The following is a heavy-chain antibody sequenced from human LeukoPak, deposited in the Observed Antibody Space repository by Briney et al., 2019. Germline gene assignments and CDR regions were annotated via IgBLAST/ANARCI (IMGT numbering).Heavy chain of an antibody. J-gene: IGHJ4*02. CDR3: AKHLRRGDLRPFDS. CDR2: ISGRGGST. V-gene: IGHV3-23*01. Sequence: GGSLRLSCAASGFTFSTYGITWVRQAAGKGLEWVSSISGRGGSTYYADSVKGRFTISRDNSNNTLCLQMNSLRAEDTAIYYCAKHLRRGDLRPFDSWGQGTLVTVSS. D-gene: IGHD3-3*01. CDR1: GFTFSTYG.